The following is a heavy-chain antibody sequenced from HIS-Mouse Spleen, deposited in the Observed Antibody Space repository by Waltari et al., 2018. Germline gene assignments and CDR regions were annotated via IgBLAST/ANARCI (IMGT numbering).Heavy chain of an antibody. CDR2: IYYSGST. Sequence: QLQLQESGPGLVKPSETLSLTCTVSGGSISSSSYYWGWIRQPPGKGLELIGSIYYSGSTYYNPHLKSRVTISVDTSKNQFSLKLSSVTAADTAVYYCAREIPYSSSWYDWYFDLWGRGTLVTVSS. CDR1: GGSISSSSYY. D-gene: IGHD6-13*01. V-gene: IGHV4-39*07. J-gene: IGHJ2*01. CDR3: AREIPYSSSWYDWYFDL.